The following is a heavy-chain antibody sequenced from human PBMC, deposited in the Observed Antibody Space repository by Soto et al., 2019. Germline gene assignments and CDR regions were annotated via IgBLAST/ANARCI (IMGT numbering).Heavy chain of an antibody. V-gene: IGHV3-74*01. Sequence: PGGSLRLSCAASGFTFSSYWMHWVRQAPGKGLVWVSRINSDGSSTSYADSVKGRFTISRDNAKNTLYLQMNSLRAEDTAVYYCARVVIVGATMFDYWGQGTLVTVPQ. CDR3: ARVVIVGATMFDY. D-gene: IGHD1-26*01. CDR1: GFTFSSYW. J-gene: IGHJ4*02. CDR2: INSDGSST.